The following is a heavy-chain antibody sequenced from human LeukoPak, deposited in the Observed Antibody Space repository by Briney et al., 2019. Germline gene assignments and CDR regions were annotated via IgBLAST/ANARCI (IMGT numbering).Heavy chain of an antibody. CDR2: IYYSGST. CDR1: GGSINSYY. CDR3: ARSLWRRSTLYPLDY. V-gene: IGHV4-59*01. D-gene: IGHD2-2*01. Sequence: SETLSLTCTVSGGSINSYYWSWIRQPPGKGLEWIGCIYYSGSTNYNPSLKSRVTISVDTSKSQFSLRLRSVTAADTAVYYCARSLWRRSTLYPLDYWGQGTLVTVSS. J-gene: IGHJ4*02.